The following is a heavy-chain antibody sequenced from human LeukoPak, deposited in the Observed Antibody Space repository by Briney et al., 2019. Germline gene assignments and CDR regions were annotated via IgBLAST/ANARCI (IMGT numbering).Heavy chain of an antibody. D-gene: IGHD2-15*01. V-gene: IGHV4-34*01. CDR2: INHSGST. J-gene: IGHJ4*02. CDR3: AAGGPGGVVAVFDY. CDR1: GGSLSGYY. Sequence: PSETLSLTCAVYGGSLSGYYWSWIRQPPGKGLEWIGEINHSGSTNYNPSLKSRVSISVDTSKNKSSLMQISVTTADTAVLYCAAGGPGGVVAVFDYSGQGSLVTVSP.